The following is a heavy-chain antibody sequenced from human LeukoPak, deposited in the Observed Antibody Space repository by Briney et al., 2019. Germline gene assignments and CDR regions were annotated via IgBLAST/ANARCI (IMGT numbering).Heavy chain of an antibody. J-gene: IGHJ4*02. CDR2: INDDETST. V-gene: IGHV3-74*01. Sequence: GGSLRLSCAASGFSFSSSWMHWVRQAAGKGLEWVSRINDDETSTTYADSVKDRFTISRDNAKNTLYLQMNSLRAEDTAVYYCATTGSGSYYDFWGQGTLVTVSS. CDR3: ATTGSGSYYDF. CDR1: GFSFSSSW. D-gene: IGHD1-26*01.